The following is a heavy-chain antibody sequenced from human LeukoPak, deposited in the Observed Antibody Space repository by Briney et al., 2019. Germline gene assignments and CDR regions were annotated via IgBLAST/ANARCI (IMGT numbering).Heavy chain of an antibody. CDR3: AKGYYGGNSDAFDI. Sequence: GGSLRLSCAASGFTFSSYAMSWVRQAPGKGLEWVSGISGSSDSTYYADSAKGRFTISRDNSKNTLYLQTNSLRAEDTALYYCAKGYYGGNSDAFDIWGQGTMVTVSS. J-gene: IGHJ3*02. D-gene: IGHD4-23*01. CDR1: GFTFSSYA. V-gene: IGHV3-23*01. CDR2: ISGSSDST.